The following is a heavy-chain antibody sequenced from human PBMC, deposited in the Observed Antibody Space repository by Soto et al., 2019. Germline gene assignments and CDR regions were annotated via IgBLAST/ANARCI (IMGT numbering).Heavy chain of an antibody. CDR2: ISAYNGNT. CDR3: ARDRSMYYGMDV. J-gene: IGHJ6*02. Sequence: GASVKVSCKATGYTFRSFGISWVRQAPGQGLEWMGWISAYNGNTNYAQKLQGRVTMTTDTSTSTAYMELRSLTSDDTAVYFCARDRSMYYGMDVRGQGTTVTVSS. V-gene: IGHV1-18*01. D-gene: IGHD2-8*01. CDR1: GYTFRSFG.